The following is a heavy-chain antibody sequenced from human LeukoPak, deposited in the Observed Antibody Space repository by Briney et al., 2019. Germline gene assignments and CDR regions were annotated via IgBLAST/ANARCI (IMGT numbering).Heavy chain of an antibody. V-gene: IGHV1-69*13. J-gene: IGHJ4*02. CDR2: IIPIFGTA. D-gene: IGHD3-22*01. Sequence: GASVKVSCKASGGTFSSYAISWVRQAPGQGLEWMGGIIPIFGTANYAQKFLGRVTITADESTSTAYMELSSLRSEDTAVYYCVLRDSSGYYSPLLDYWGQGTLVTVSS. CDR1: GGTFSSYA. CDR3: VLRDSSGYYSPLLDY.